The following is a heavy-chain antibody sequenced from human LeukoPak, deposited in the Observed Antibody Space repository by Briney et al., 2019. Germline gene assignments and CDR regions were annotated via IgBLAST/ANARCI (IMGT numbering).Heavy chain of an antibody. CDR2: ISGSGGST. CDR1: GFTFSSYA. CDR3: AKVSSGSPRSAFDI. J-gene: IGHJ3*02. V-gene: IGHV3-23*01. D-gene: IGHD1-26*01. Sequence: RGSLRLSCAASGFTFSSYAMSCVRQAPGKGLEWVSAISGSGGSTYYADSVKGRFTISRDNSRNTLYLQMNSLRAEDTAVYYCAKVSSGSPRSAFDIWGQGTMVTVSS.